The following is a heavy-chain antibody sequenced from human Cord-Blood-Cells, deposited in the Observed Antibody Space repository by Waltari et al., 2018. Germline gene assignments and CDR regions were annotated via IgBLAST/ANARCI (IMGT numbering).Heavy chain of an antibody. J-gene: IGHJ5*02. CDR2: ISPLLGIA. Sequence: QVQLVQSGAEVKKPGSSVKVACKASGGTFSSYAISWVRQAPGQGLEWMGRISPLLGIANYAQKFQGRVTITADKSTSTAYMVLRSLRSEDTAVYCCARVPWWGGGNWFDPWGQGTLVTVSS. V-gene: IGHV1-69*09. CDR1: GGTFSSYA. D-gene: IGHD2-15*01. CDR3: ARVPWWGGGNWFDP.